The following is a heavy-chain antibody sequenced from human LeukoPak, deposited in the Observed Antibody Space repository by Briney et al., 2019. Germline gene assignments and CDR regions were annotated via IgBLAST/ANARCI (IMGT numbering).Heavy chain of an antibody. J-gene: IGHJ3*01. V-gene: IGHV5-51*01. CDR2: IYPGDSGP. D-gene: IGHD1-26*01. CDR3: GMSGDRVPHQDDVFDV. Sequence: PGESLKISCKVSGYSFTSYCIGWVRQMPGKGLEWMGIIYPGDSGPTYSPSFQGQVTISVDKSINTAYLQWSSLQASDTAMYYCGMSGDRVPHQDDVFDVWGQGTMVTVST. CDR1: GYSFTSYC.